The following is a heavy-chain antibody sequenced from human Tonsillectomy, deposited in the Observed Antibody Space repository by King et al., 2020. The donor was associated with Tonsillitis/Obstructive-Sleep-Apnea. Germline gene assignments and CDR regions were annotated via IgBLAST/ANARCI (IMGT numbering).Heavy chain of an antibody. Sequence: QLVQSGAEVKKPGASVTVSCKASGYTFTSYGISWVRQAPGQGLEWMGWISAYNGNTNYAQKLQGRVTMTTDTSTSTAYMELRSLRSDETAVYYCARHALRSSRIDYYYYYMDVWGKGTTVTVSS. J-gene: IGHJ6*03. CDR1: GYTFTSYG. V-gene: IGHV1-18*01. CDR2: ISAYNGNT. CDR3: ARHALRSSRIDYYYYYMDV. D-gene: IGHD2-2*01.